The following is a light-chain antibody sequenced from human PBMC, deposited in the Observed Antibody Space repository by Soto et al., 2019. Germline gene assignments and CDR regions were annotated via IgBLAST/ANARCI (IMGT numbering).Light chain of an antibody. V-gene: IGKV1-5*01. CDR2: QAS. J-gene: IGKJ1*01. CDR1: QSVNHW. CDR3: LQYKYLWT. Sequence: DTQMTQSPSTLSASVGDRVTITCRASQSVNHWLAWYQQKPGKAPKLLIQQASILETGVPSRFSGSGSGTEFTLTINSLQPDDFATYYCLQYKYLWTFAQGTNVEVK.